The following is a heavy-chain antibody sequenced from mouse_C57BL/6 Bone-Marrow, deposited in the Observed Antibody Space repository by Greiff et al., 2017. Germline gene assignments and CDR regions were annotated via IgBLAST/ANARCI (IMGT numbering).Heavy chain of an antibody. J-gene: IGHJ4*01. CDR3: ARSRYDYGSAMDY. Sequence: EVQLQQSGPELVKPGASVKISCKASGYTFTDYYMNWVKQSHGNSLEWIGDINPNNGGTSYNQKFKGKAILTVDKSSSTAYMELRSLTSEYSADYYWARSRYDYGSAMDYGGQGTSVTVSS. V-gene: IGHV1-26*01. CDR2: INPNNGGT. CDR1: GYTFTDYY. D-gene: IGHD2-4*01.